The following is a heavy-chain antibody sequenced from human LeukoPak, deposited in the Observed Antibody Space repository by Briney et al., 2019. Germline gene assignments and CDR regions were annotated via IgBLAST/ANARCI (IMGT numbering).Heavy chain of an antibody. V-gene: IGHV3-74*01. Sequence: GGSLRLSCTASGFTFSNYWMHSVRQVPGKGLLWVSRIDTGGSSTTYADSVKGRFTISRDNAKNTLYLQMNSLRVEDTAVYYCARSNQADDYWGQGTLVTVSS. CDR3: ARSNQADDY. J-gene: IGHJ4*02. CDR2: IDTGGSST. D-gene: IGHD4-11*01. CDR1: GFTFSNYW.